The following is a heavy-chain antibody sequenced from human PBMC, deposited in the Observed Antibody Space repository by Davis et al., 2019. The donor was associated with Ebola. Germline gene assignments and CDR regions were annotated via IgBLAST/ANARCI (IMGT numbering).Heavy chain of an antibody. V-gene: IGHV1-18*01. CDR3: ARDSVAGDFDY. CDR2: ISAYNGNT. J-gene: IGHJ4*02. D-gene: IGHD6-19*01. Sequence: ASVKVSCKASGYTFTSYGISWVRQAPGQGLEWMGWISAYNGNTNYAQKLQGRVTMTTDTSTSTVYMELSSLRSEDTAVYYCARDSVAGDFDYWGQGTLVTVSS. CDR1: GYTFTSYG.